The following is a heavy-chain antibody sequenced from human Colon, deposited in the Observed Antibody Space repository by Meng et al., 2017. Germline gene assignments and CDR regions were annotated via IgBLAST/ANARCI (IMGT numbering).Heavy chain of an antibody. CDR2: IRGNSGST. CDR3: AKDVYGDYGGFDH. Sequence: EVQLLESGGGLVQPGGSLRLSCAASGFIFGPYAMSWVRRAPGKGLEWVSSIRGNSGSTSYADSVKGRFTISRDNSKKVVYLQMSGLRAEDTATYYCAKDVYGDYGGFDHWGQGTLVTVSS. CDR1: GFIFGPYA. V-gene: IGHV3-23*01. D-gene: IGHD4-17*01. J-gene: IGHJ4*02.